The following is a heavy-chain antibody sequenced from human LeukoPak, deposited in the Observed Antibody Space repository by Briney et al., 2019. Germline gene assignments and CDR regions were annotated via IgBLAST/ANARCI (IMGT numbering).Heavy chain of an antibody. CDR3: AKGRDTAMGLFDY. CDR2: ISGSGGGT. Sequence: PGASLRLSCAASGFTFSSYAMSWVRQAPGKGLEWVSAISGSGGGTYYADSVKGRFTISRDNSKNTLYLQMNSLRAEDTAVYYCAKGRDTAMGLFDYWGQGTLVTVSS. CDR1: GFTFSSYA. V-gene: IGHV3-23*01. D-gene: IGHD5-18*01. J-gene: IGHJ4*02.